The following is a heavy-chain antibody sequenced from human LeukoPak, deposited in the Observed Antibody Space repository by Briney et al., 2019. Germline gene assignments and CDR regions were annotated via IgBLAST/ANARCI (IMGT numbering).Heavy chain of an antibody. V-gene: IGHV3-30*07. CDR1: GFTFSGFA. CDR2: TSPDGNDK. D-gene: IGHD2-15*01. CDR3: AKDLGHCSGGNCHDYFEN. J-gene: IGHJ4*02. Sequence: GKSLRLSCAASGFTFSGFAIHWVRQAPGKGLEWVASTSPDGNDKYYADSVKGRFTISRDNSKNTLYLQMNSLRAEDTAVYYCAKDLGHCSGGNCHDYFENWGQGTLVTVSS.